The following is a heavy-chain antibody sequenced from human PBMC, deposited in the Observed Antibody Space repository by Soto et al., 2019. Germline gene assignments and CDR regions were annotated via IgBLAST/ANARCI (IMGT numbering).Heavy chain of an antibody. J-gene: IGHJ4*02. CDR3: AKDHGDYGDYFDY. D-gene: IGHD4-17*01. Sequence: GGSLRLSCAASGFTFNNHAINWVRQAPGKGLEWVSGISGSGSSTYYADSVKGRFTISRDNSKNTLYLQMNSLRAEDTAVYYCAKDHGDYGDYFDYWGQGALVTVSS. V-gene: IGHV3-23*01. CDR1: GFTFNNHA. CDR2: ISGSGSST.